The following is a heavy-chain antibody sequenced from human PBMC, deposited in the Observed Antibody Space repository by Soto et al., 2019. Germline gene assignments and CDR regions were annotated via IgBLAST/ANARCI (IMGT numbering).Heavy chain of an antibody. CDR3: VTIAFDS. J-gene: IGHJ4*02. Sequence: GGALRLSCEVYGDTFSQNWMHWVRQDRGKGLVWVSRITSDGSGTSYADSVKGRFTISRDNARNTLYLHMNSLRAEDTAVYYCVTIAFDSWGQGALVTVSS. V-gene: IGHV3-74*01. CDR1: GDTFSQNW. D-gene: IGHD6-13*01. CDR2: ITSDGSGT.